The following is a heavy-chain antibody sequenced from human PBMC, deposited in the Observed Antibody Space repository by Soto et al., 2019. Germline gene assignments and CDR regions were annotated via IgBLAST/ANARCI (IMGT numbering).Heavy chain of an antibody. Sequence: GGSLRLSCGASGLSIKNYAMSWVRQAPGKGLEWVSVISGSGATIYYAGSVKGRFSISRDSLKNTVYLQMNSLRPEDTAVYYCAKDQVEYCSAASCFGAFDYWGQGTLVTVSS. CDR3: AKDQVEYCSAASCFGAFDY. CDR1: GLSIKNYA. CDR2: ISGSGATI. V-gene: IGHV3-23*01. D-gene: IGHD2-2*01. J-gene: IGHJ4*02.